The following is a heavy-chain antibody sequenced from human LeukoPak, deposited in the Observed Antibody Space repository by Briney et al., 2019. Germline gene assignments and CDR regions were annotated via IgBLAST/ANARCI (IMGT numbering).Heavy chain of an antibody. J-gene: IGHJ4*02. Sequence: GGSLRLSCVGTGFTFDDYAMHWVRQAPGKGLEWVSSINWNSAVIRYAASVKGRFTISRDNAKNSLYLELSGLRTEDTAFYYCVKETATWYSFDYWGQGTLVTVSS. CDR1: GFTFDDYA. D-gene: IGHD2-8*02. V-gene: IGHV3-9*01. CDR3: VKETATWYSFDY. CDR2: INWNSAVI.